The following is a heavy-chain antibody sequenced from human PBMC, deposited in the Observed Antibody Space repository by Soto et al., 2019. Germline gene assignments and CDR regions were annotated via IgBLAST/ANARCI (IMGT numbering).Heavy chain of an antibody. CDR1: GYNFTDNR. CDR2: IRPGSGKA. J-gene: IGHJ4*02. Sequence: QVHLVQSGAEVKKPGASVRVSCKASGYNFTDNRIHWLRQAPGQRLEWMGWIRPGSGKAQYSEKFVGRLSITRDTSATTAHMELSSLRSEDTAVYYCVRGGIPLFAYWGQGSLVTVSS. CDR3: VRGGIPLFAY. V-gene: IGHV1-3*01. D-gene: IGHD2-21*01.